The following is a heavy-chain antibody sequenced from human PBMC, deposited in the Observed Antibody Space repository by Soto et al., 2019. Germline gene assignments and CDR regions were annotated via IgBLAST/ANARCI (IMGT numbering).Heavy chain of an antibody. CDR1: GFTFNNYA. D-gene: IGHD6-13*01. J-gene: IGHJ4*02. V-gene: IGHV3-23*01. CDR2: ISGSGGST. CDR3: AKGALGSSSWYDFDY. Sequence: EVQLLESGGGLVQPGGSLRLSCAASGFTFNNYAMNWVRQAPGKGLEWVSSISGSGGSTYYADSVKGRFTISRDNSKNTLYLQMNSLRAEDTDVYYCAKGALGSSSWYDFDYWGQGTLVTVSS.